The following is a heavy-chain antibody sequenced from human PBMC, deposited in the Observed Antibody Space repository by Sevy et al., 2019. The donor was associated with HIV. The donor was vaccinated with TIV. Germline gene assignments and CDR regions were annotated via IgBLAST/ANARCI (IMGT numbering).Heavy chain of an antibody. CDR1: GFTFSSYA. D-gene: IGHD6-13*01. V-gene: IGHV3-23*01. CDR3: AKDHPSSSWPSPFDY. J-gene: IGHJ4*02. CDR2: ISGSGGST. Sequence: GESLKISCAASGFTFSSYAMSWVRQAPGKGLEWVSAISGSGGSTYYADSVKGRFTISRDNSKHTLYLQMNSLRAEDTAVYYCAKDHPSSSWPSPFDYWGQGTLVTVSS.